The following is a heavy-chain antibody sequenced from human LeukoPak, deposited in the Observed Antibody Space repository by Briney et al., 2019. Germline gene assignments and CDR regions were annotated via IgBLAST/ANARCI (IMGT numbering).Heavy chain of an antibody. J-gene: IGHJ4*02. CDR1: GYSFTSYW. CDR2: IYPGDSET. D-gene: IGHD2-15*01. V-gene: IGHV5-51*01. Sequence: GESPKISCKGSGYSFTSYWIGWVRQMPEKGLEWMGIIYPGDSETRYSPSFQGHVTISADKSISAAYLQWSSLQASDTAMYYCARCRGGGSCYSPDYWGQGTLVTVSS. CDR3: ARCRGGGSCYSPDY.